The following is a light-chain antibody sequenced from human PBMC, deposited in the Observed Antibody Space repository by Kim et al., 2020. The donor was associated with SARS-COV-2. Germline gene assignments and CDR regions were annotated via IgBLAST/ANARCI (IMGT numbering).Light chain of an antibody. Sequence: GQSVTISCTGTSNDVGGYDRVSWYQQPPGTAPKLMIYEVRNRPSGVPDRFSGSKSDNTASLTISGLQAEDEADYYCSSHTTSSTWVFGGGTQLTVL. V-gene: IGLV2-18*02. CDR1: SNDVGGYDR. J-gene: IGLJ3*02. CDR3: SSHTTSSTWV. CDR2: EVR.